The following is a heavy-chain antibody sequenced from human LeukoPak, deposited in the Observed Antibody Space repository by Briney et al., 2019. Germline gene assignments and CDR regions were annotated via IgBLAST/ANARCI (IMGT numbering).Heavy chain of an antibody. CDR2: INHSGRT. CDR1: GGSFSGYY. V-gene: IGHV4-34*01. Sequence: SETLSLTCAVYGGSFSGYYWSWIRQPPGKGLEWIGEINHSGRTYYNPSLKSRVTISVDTSKNQFSLNLSSVTAADTAVYYCARDVVVVPTAIHYGMDVWGQGTTVTVSS. J-gene: IGHJ6*02. CDR3: ARDVVVVPTAIHYGMDV. D-gene: IGHD2-2*01.